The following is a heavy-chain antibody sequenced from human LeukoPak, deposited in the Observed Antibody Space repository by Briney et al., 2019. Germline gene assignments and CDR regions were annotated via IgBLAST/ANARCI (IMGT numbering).Heavy chain of an antibody. CDR3: ARSGYSSSSGDY. CDR1: GGSISSYY. Sequence: SETLSLTCTVSGGSISSYYWSWIRQPPGKGLERIGYIYYSGSTNYNPSLKSRVTISVDTSKNQFSLKLSSVTAADTAVYYCARSGYSSSSGDYWGQGTLVTVSS. CDR2: IYYSGST. V-gene: IGHV4-59*01. J-gene: IGHJ4*02. D-gene: IGHD6-6*01.